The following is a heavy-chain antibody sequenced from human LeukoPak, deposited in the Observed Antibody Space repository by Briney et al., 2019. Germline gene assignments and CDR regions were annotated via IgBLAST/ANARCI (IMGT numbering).Heavy chain of an antibody. J-gene: IGHJ4*02. CDR3: STTYYYDSSEGY. CDR1: GFNFNNAW. CDR2: IKSKTDGGTT. Sequence: GGSLRLSCAASGFNFNNAWMNWVRQAPGKGLEWVGRIKSKTDGGTTDYAAPVKGRFTISRDDSKNTLYLQMNSLKTEDTAVYYCSTTYYYDSSEGYWGQGTLVTVSS. V-gene: IGHV3-15*07. D-gene: IGHD3-22*01.